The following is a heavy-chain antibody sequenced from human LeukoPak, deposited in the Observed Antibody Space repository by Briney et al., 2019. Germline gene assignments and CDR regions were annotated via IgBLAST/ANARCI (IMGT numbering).Heavy chain of an antibody. CDR1: GFTFDDYA. CDR2: ISWNSGRI. CDR3: VKDIGLLPAAPFED. Sequence: GGSLRLSCAVSGFTFDDYAMHWVRQAPGKGLEWVSGISWNSGRIGYADSVTGRFTISRDNAKNSLYLQMNSLRAEDTASYYCVKDIGLLPAAPFEDWGQGTLVTVSS. D-gene: IGHD2-2*01. V-gene: IGHV3-9*01. J-gene: IGHJ4*02.